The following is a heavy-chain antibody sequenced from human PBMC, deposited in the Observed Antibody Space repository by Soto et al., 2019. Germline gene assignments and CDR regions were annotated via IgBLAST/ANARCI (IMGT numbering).Heavy chain of an antibody. J-gene: IGHJ4*02. CDR2: IIHDGSDK. D-gene: IGHD6-19*01. CDR3: ARDGGSGWLYY. CDR1: GFTFPTYT. V-gene: IGHV3-30-3*01. Sequence: QVQLVESGGGVVQPGRSLRLSCAASGFTFPTYTIHWVRRAPGKGLEWVTLIIHDGSDKYYADSVKGRFTISRDNSKNTLFLQMNSLRPEDTAVYYCARDGGSGWLYYWGQGTLVTVSS.